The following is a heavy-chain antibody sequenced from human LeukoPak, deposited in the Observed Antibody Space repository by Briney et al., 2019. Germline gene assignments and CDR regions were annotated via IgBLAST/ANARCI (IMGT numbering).Heavy chain of an antibody. CDR3: ARAGITMMAN. Sequence: PGGSLRLSCAASGFTFSSHWMHWVRHAPGKGLVWVSRIKDDGSHTNYADSVKGRFTISRDNAKNTLSLQMNSLRAEDTAVYYCARAGITMMANWGQGTMVTVSS. CDR1: GFTFSSHW. CDR2: IKDDGSHT. V-gene: IGHV3-74*01. J-gene: IGHJ3*01. D-gene: IGHD3-22*01.